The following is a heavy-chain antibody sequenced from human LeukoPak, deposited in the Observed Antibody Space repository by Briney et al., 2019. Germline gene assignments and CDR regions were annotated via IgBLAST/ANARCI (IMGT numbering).Heavy chain of an antibody. CDR1: GFTFSSYW. CDR2: IRYDGNIK. CDR3: VKDRVDGSGSQFDS. J-gene: IGHJ4*02. V-gene: IGHV3-30*02. D-gene: IGHD3-10*01. Sequence: GGSLRLSCAASGFTFSSYWMSWVRQAPGKGLEWVAFIRYDGNIKFYADSMKGRFTISRDNAMDRLYLQMNSLRADDTAVYYCVKDRVDGSGSQFDSWGQGSLVIVSS.